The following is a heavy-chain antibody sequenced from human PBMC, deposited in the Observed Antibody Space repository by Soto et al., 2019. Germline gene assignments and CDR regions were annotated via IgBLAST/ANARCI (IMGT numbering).Heavy chain of an antibody. CDR3: ARRDYSTSSLGPFDY. J-gene: IGHJ4*02. CDR2: VHYSGST. V-gene: IGHV4-59*11. CDR1: GCSISSHY. Sequence: PSETLSLTCVVSGCSISSHYWSWIRQPPGSGLEWIGYVHYSGSTQYSPSLKGRVTMSVDTSKNQFSLNLSSVTAADTAFYFCARRDYSTSSLGPFDYWGQGILVTVSS. D-gene: IGHD6-6*01.